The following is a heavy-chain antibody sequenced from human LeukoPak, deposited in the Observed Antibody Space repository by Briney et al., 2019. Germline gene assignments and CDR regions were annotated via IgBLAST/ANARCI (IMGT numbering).Heavy chain of an antibody. Sequence: SETLSLTCSVSSGFNTSHFWSWIRRAAGKRPEWIGRIYTAGNTNYNPSLKSRVTISVDTSKNQFSLKLSSVSAADTAVYYCARALTSVIAARSRGGYFDYWGQGTLVTVSS. CDR1: SGFNTSHF. J-gene: IGHJ4*02. CDR2: IYTAGNT. D-gene: IGHD6-6*01. CDR3: ARALTSVIAARSRGGYFDY. V-gene: IGHV4-4*07.